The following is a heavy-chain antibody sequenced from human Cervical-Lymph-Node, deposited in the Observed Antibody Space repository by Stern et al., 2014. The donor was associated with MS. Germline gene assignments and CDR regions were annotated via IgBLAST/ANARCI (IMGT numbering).Heavy chain of an antibody. CDR2: IYYRGST. CDR3: AREYNVDKVATGNRFDY. Sequence: QVQLQESGPGLVRPSETLSLTCTVSGGSISSTSHYWGWIRQPPGKGLEWIGNIYYRGSTYYNPSLRTRVTISLDTSKNQFSLELRSVTAADTAVYYCAREYNVDKVATGNRFDYWGQGTLVTVSS. D-gene: IGHD5-12*01. CDR1: GGSISSTSHY. V-gene: IGHV4-39*02. J-gene: IGHJ4*02.